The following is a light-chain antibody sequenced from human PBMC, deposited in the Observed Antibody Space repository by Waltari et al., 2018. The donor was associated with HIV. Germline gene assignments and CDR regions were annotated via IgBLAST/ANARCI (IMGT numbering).Light chain of an antibody. V-gene: IGLV1-40*01. CDR2: ADI. CDR1: SPHLRSRFC. J-gene: IGLJ3*02. Sequence: QSVLTQPPSVSGAPGQRVTIPCNAGSPHLRSRFCLPLYHHLPGTAPKLLIYADINRPSGVPDRFSGSKSGTSASLAITGLQTEDEADYYCQSYDSSLSGWVFGGGTKLTVL. CDR3: QSYDSSLSGWV.